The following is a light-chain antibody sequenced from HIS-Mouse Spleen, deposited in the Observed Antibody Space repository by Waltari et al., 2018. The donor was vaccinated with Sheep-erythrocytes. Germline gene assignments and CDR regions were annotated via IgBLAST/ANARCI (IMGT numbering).Light chain of an antibody. Sequence: SYELTQPPSVSVSPGQTARITCSGDALPNQVANWSQQKQGQAPGLVLYKDSERPSGIPERFSGSSSGTTVTLTISGVQAEDEADYYCQSADSSVVFGGGTKLTVL. CDR3: QSADSSVV. V-gene: IGLV3-25*03. J-gene: IGLJ2*01. CDR2: KDS. CDR1: ALPNQV.